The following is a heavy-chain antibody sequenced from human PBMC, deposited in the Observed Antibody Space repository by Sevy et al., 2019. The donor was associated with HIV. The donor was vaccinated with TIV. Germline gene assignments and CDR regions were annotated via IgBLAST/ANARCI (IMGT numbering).Heavy chain of an antibody. D-gene: IGHD3-10*01. J-gene: IGHJ5*02. V-gene: IGHV4-4*07. CDR3: ARGLGRGGSGSYFDP. CDR1: GDSISTYY. Sequence: SETLSLTCIVSGDSISTYYWSWIRQSAGRGLEWIGRIQTSGHTNYNPSLKSRVTMSVDTSKNQLSLKLSSVTAADTAVYYCARGLGRGGSGSYFDPWGQGTLVTVSS. CDR2: IQTSGHT.